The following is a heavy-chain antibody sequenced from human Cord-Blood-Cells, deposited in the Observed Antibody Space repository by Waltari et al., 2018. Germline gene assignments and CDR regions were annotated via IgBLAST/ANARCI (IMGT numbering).Heavy chain of an antibody. D-gene: IGHD6-19*01. Sequence: QVQLQQWGAGLLKPSETLSLTCAVYGGSFSGYYCCWIRQPPGKGLEWIGEINHSGSTNYNPSLKSRVTISVDTSKNQFSLKLSSVTAADTAVYYCARFHSGWYAFDIWGQGTMVTVSS. J-gene: IGHJ3*02. CDR3: ARFHSGWYAFDI. CDR1: GGSFSGYY. CDR2: INHSGST. V-gene: IGHV4-34*01.